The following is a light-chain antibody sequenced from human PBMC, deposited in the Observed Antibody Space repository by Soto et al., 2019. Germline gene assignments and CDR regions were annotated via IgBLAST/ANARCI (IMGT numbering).Light chain of an antibody. CDR1: QSISSW. V-gene: IGKV1-5*01. CDR3: QQYNSYSPWT. CDR2: DAS. Sequence: IQMTQSPSTLSASVGDRVTITCRASQSISSWLAWYQQKPGKAPKLLIYDASSLESGVPSRFSGSGSGTEFTLTISSLQTDDFAIYYCQQYNSYSPWTCGQGTKVDVK. J-gene: IGKJ1*01.